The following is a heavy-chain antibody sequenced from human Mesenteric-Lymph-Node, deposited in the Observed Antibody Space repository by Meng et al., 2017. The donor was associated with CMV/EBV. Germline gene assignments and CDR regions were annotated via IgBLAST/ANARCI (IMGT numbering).Heavy chain of an antibody. D-gene: IGHD6-19*01. CDR2: ISSSSSHI. CDR1: GFTFSSYS. Sequence: GESLKISCGASGFTFSSYSMNWVRQAPGKGLEWVSSISSSSSHINYADSVKGRFTISRDNAKTSLYLQMNSLRAEDTAVYYCAKDPAGTRGYYFDYWGQGMLVTVSS. V-gene: IGHV3-21*01. J-gene: IGHJ4*02. CDR3: AKDPAGTRGYYFDY.